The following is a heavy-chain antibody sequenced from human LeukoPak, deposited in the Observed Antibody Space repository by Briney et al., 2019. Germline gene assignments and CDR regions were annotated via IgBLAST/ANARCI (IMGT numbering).Heavy chain of an antibody. CDR3: AKGPLTEVAGTTWDY. V-gene: IGHV3-23*01. Sequence: HPGGSLRLSCAASGFTFSGHAMSWVRQAPVKGLEWVSAISGSSGRTYYADSVKGRFTISRDNSKNTLYLQMNSLRVEDTAVYYCAKGPLTEVAGTTWDYWGQGTPVTVSS. J-gene: IGHJ4*02. CDR2: ISGSSGRT. CDR1: GFTFSGHA. D-gene: IGHD6-19*01.